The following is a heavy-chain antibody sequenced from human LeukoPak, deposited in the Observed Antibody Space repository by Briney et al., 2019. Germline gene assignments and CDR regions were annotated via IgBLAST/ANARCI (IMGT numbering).Heavy chain of an antibody. J-gene: IGHJ4*02. V-gene: IGHV3-48*03. CDR2: IGSSGSTI. D-gene: IGHD5-18*01. CDR3: ARVEGYSYGLDY. CDR1: GFTFSSYE. Sequence: GGSLRLSCAASGFTFSSYEMNWVRQAPGKGLEWVSYIGSSGSTIYYANSVKGRLTISRDNAKNSLYLQMNSLRAEDTAVYYCARVEGYSYGLDYWGQGTLVTVSS.